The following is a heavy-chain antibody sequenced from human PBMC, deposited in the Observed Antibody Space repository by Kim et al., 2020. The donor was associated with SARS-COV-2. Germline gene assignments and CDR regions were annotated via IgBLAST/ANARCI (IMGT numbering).Heavy chain of an antibody. V-gene: IGHV3-21*01. J-gene: IGHJ4*02. Sequence: GGSLRLSCAASGFTFSSYSMNWVRQAPGKGLEWVSSISSSSSYIYYADSVKGRFTISRDNAKNSLYLQMNSLRAEDTAVYYCARRGRAVTTPFDYWGQGTLVTVSS. CDR1: GFTFSSYS. D-gene: IGHD4-4*01. CDR3: ARRGRAVTTPFDY. CDR2: ISSSSSYI.